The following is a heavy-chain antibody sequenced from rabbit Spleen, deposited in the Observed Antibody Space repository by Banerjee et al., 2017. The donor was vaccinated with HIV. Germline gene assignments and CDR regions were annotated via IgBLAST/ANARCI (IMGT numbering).Heavy chain of an antibody. CDR2: IYTTISGLN. J-gene: IGHJ4*01. Sequence: QSLEASGGDLVKPGASLTLTCTASGFSFSSSYWICWVRQAPGKGLEWIGCIYTTISGLNYYANWAKGRFTISKTSSTTVTLQMTSLTVADTATFFCGRAGEGGYGYLDLGGPGTLVTV. D-gene: IGHD2-1*01. V-gene: IGHV1S40*01. CDR1: GFSFSSSYW. CDR3: GRAGEGGYGYLDL.